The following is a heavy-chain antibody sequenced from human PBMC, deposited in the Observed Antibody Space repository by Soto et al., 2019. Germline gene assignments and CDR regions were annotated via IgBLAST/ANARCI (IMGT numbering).Heavy chain of an antibody. Sequence: GGSLRLSCAASGFSFSNYATSWVRQTPGKGPEWVSTISPNGGTTFYADSVKGRFTISRDNSKNTLFLQMDSLRAEDTAIYYCAKYYFVSGSYYNHFDYWGQGTLVTVSS. CDR2: ISPNGGTT. CDR1: GFSFSNYA. D-gene: IGHD3-10*01. J-gene: IGHJ4*02. V-gene: IGHV3-23*01. CDR3: AKYYFVSGSYYNHFDY.